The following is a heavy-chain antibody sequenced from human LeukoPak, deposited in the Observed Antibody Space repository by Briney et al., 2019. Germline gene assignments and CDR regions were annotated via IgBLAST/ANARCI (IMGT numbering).Heavy chain of an antibody. CDR2: VSGSGGNT. Sequence: GGSLRLSCAASGFTFNGFAMSWVRQAPGKGLEWVSVVSGSGGNTYYADSVKGRFTISRDNSKNTLYLQMNSLRAEDTAVYYCAKGRGATVVANFDYWGQGTLVTVSS. D-gene: IGHD4-23*01. CDR1: GFTFNGFA. V-gene: IGHV3-23*01. J-gene: IGHJ4*02. CDR3: AKGRGATVVANFDY.